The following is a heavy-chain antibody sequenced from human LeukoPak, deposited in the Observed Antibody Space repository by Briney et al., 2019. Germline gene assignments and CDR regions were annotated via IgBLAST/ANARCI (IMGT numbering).Heavy chain of an antibody. CDR2: IYYSGST. V-gene: IGHV4-59*01. CDR1: GGSISSYY. Sequence: PSETLSPTCTVSGGSISSYYWSWIRQPPGKGLEWIGNIYYSGSTNYNPSLKSRVTISVDTSKNQFSLKLSSVTAADTAVYYCARNLCGGDCYSADYYYMDVWGKGTTVTASS. J-gene: IGHJ6*03. D-gene: IGHD2-21*01. CDR3: ARNLCGGDCYSADYYYMDV.